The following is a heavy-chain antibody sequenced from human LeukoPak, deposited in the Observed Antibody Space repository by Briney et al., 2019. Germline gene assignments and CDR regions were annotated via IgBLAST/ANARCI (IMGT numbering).Heavy chain of an antibody. J-gene: IGHJ6*03. CDR1: GFTFSSYA. V-gene: IGHV3-23*01. D-gene: IGHD3-10*01. CDR3: ARFGGNYYYYYYMDV. Sequence: GGSLRLSCAASGFTFSSYAMSWVRQAPGKGLEWVSAISGSGGSTYYADSVKGRFTISRDNAKNSLYLQMNSLRAEDTAVYYCARFGGNYYYYYYMDVWGKGTTVTVSS. CDR2: ISGSGGST.